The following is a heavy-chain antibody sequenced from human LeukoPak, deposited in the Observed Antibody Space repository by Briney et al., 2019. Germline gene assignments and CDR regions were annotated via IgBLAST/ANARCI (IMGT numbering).Heavy chain of an antibody. CDR3: ARTEGYYYYYMDV. J-gene: IGHJ6*03. CDR2: IYYSGST. CDR1: GGSISSSSHY. Sequence: PSETLSLTCTVSGGSISSSSHYWGWIRQPPGKGLEWIGSIYYSGSTYYNPSLKSRVTISVDTSKNQFSLKLSSVTAADTAVYYCARTEGYYYYYMDVWGKGTTVTVSS. V-gene: IGHV4-39*07.